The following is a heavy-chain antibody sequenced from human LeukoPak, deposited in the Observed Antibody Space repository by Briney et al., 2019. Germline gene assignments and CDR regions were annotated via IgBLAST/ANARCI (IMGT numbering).Heavy chain of an antibody. V-gene: IGHV4-59*06. CDR1: GASISSYY. Sequence: PSETLSLTCTVSGASISSYYWSWIRQHPGKGLEWIGYIYYSGSTYYNPSLKSRVTISVDTSKNQFSLKLSSVTAADTAVYYCARDNYYDSSIDWFDPWGQGILVTVSS. CDR3: ARDNYYDSSIDWFDP. J-gene: IGHJ5*02. CDR2: IYYSGST. D-gene: IGHD3-22*01.